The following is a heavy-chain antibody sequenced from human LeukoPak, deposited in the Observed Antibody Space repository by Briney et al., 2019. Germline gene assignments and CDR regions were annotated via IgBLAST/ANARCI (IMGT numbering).Heavy chain of an antibody. CDR1: GFTFSSYA. V-gene: IGHV3-30*04. D-gene: IGHD6-19*01. CDR2: ISYDGSNK. CDR3: ARDSSGWYYYDY. J-gene: IGHJ4*02. Sequence: GGSLRLSCAASGFTFSSYAMHWVRQAPGKGLEGVAVISYDGSNKYYADSVKGRFTISRDNSKNTLYLQMNSLRAEDTAVYYCARDSSGWYYYDYWGQGTLVTVSS.